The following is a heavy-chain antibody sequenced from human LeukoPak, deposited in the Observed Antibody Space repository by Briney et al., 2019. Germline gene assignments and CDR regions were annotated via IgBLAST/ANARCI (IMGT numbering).Heavy chain of an antibody. J-gene: IGHJ4*02. CDR3: AGGRDYVWGSYRIDY. CDR1: GDSISNFY. Sequence: SETLSLTCAVSGDSISNFYWSWIRQPPGKGLEWIGYIYYSGSTNYNPSLKSRVTISVDTSKNQFSLKLSSVTAADTAVYYCAGGRDYVWGSYRIDYWGQGTLVTVSS. D-gene: IGHD3-16*02. V-gene: IGHV4-59*12. CDR2: IYYSGST.